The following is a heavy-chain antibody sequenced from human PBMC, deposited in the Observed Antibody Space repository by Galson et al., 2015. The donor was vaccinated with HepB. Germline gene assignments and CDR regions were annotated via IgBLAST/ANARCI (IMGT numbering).Heavy chain of an antibody. CDR1: GFTFGSYA. CDR3: AKGEGTYYYDQGWFDP. V-gene: IGHV3-23*01. J-gene: IGHJ5*02. D-gene: IGHD3-22*01. CDR2: ISGSGGST. Sequence: SLRLSCAASGFTFGSYAMSWVRQAPGKGLEWVSAISGSGGSTYYADSVKGRFTISRDNSKNTLYLQMNSLRAEDTAVYYCAKGEGTYYYDQGWFDPWGQGTLVTVSS.